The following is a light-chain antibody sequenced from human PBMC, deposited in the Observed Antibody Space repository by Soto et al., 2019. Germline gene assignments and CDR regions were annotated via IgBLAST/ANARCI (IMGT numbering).Light chain of an antibody. CDR2: KAS. CDR3: QQHNAYPLT. J-gene: IGKJ4*01. Sequence: DIQMTQSPSTLSASVGDSVTITCRASQSISPWLAWYQQKPGKAPTLLIYKASSLEGGVPSRFSGSGSGTDFNITISSLQPDDFANYYCQQHNAYPLTFGGGTTVEIK. V-gene: IGKV1-5*03. CDR1: QSISPW.